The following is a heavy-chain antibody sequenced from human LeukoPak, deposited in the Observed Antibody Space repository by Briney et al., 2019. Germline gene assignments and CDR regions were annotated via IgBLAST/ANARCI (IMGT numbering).Heavy chain of an antibody. V-gene: IGHV4-34*01. CDR2: INHSGST. J-gene: IGHJ4*02. D-gene: IGHD6-19*01. Sequence: PSETLSLTCAVYGGSFSGYYWSWIRQPPGKGLEWIGEINHSGSTNYNLSLKSRVTISVDTSKNQFSLKLSSVTAADTAVYYCARGLRFGYSSGWNFDYWGQGTLVTVSS. CDR1: GGSFSGYY. CDR3: ARGLRFGYSSGWNFDY.